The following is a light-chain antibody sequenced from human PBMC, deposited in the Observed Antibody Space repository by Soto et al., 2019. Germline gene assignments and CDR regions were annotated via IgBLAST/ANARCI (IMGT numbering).Light chain of an antibody. CDR3: CSYAGSSTPLYV. V-gene: IGLV2-23*02. Sequence: QSVLTQPASVSGSPGQSITISCTGTSSDVGSYNLVSWYQQHPGKAPKLMIYEVSKRPSGVSNRFSGSKSGNTASLTISGLQAEDEPDYYCCSYAGSSTPLYVFGTGTKLTVL. CDR2: EVS. CDR1: SSDVGSYNL. J-gene: IGLJ1*01.